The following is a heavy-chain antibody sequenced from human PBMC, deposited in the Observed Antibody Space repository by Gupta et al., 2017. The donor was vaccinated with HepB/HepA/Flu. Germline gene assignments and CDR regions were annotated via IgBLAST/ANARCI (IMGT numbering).Heavy chain of an antibody. D-gene: IGHD2-2*01. V-gene: IGHV1-18*01. CDR3: ARGVIVVVPAAIYYYYYMDV. CDR1: GYTFTSYG. Sequence: QVQLVQSGAEVKKPGASVKVSCKASGYTFTSYGISWVRQAPGQGLEWMGWISAYNGNTNYAQKLQGRVTMTTDTSTSTAYMELRSLRSDDTAVYYCARGVIVVVPAAIYYYYYMDVWGKGTTVTVSS. J-gene: IGHJ6*03. CDR2: ISAYNGNT.